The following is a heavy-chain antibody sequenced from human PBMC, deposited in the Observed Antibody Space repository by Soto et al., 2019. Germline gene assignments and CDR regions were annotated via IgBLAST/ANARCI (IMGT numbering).Heavy chain of an antibody. CDR2: INSRGDRT. D-gene: IGHD3-10*01. V-gene: IGHV3-23*01. CDR3: TRGSGSYYFAGDH. J-gene: IGHJ5*02. Sequence: GGSLRLSCAASGFMFKNYEMSWVRQAPGKGLEWVSAINSRGDRTYYAGPVKGRFTISRDNSKNTLYLHMTSLRVEDTAMYFCTRGSGSYYFAGDHWGQGTLVTVSS. CDR1: GFMFKNYE.